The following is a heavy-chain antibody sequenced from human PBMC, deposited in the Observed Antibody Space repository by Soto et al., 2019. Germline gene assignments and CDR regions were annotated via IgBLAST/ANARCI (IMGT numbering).Heavy chain of an antibody. V-gene: IGHV4-34*01. Sequence: QVQLQQWGAGLLKPSETLSLTCAVYGGSFSGYYWSWIRQPPGKGLEWIGEINHSGSTNYNPSLKSRVTISVDTSKNQFSLKLSSVTAADTAVYYCARSPEYDYIWYYYYYMDVWGKGSTVTVSS. D-gene: IGHD3-16*01. J-gene: IGHJ6*03. CDR2: INHSGST. CDR3: ARSPEYDYIWYYYYYMDV. CDR1: GGSFSGYY.